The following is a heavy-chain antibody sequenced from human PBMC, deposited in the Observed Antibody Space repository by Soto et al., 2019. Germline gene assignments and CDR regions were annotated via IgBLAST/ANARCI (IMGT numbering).Heavy chain of an antibody. J-gene: IGHJ6*02. V-gene: IGHV1-8*01. CDR1: GYTFTSYD. CDR2: MDPNSGST. CDR3: ARERKFDFWRKGLDV. D-gene: IGHD3-3*01. Sequence: ASVKVSCKASGYTFTSYDINWVRQAPGQGLEWLGWMDPNSGSTGYAQNFQGRVTMTRNISINTAHMELSSLRSEDTAVYYCARERKFDFWRKGLDVGGQGTTVTVPS.